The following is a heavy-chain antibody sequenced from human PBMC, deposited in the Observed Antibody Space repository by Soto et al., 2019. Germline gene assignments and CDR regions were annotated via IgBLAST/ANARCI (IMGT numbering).Heavy chain of an antibody. V-gene: IGHV4-59*01. CDR3: AGSSDFDF. Sequence: SETLSLTCTVSGASISSYHWSWIRQPPGKGLEWIGNISNSGSTNYNPSLKSRVTISVDTSKNQFSLKLTSVTAADTAVYHCAGSSDFDFWGQGTLVTVSS. D-gene: IGHD3-10*01. CDR1: GASISSYH. CDR2: ISNSGST. J-gene: IGHJ4*02.